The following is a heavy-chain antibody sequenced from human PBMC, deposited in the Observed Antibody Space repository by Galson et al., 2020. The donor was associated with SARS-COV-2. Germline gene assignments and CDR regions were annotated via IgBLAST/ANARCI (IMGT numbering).Heavy chain of an antibody. D-gene: IGHD3-3*01. CDR3: ARDPPDLPDFTFDH. CDR1: GFTFRTYS. CDR2: TSSDSSTK. Sequence: GGSLRLSCAASGFTFRTYSMNWVRQAPGKGLEWVSYTSSDSSTKYYADSVRGRFTISRDNAKNALYLQMNSLRAEDTAVYYCARDPPDLPDFTFDHWGQGTVVTVSS. J-gene: IGHJ4*02. V-gene: IGHV3-48*04.